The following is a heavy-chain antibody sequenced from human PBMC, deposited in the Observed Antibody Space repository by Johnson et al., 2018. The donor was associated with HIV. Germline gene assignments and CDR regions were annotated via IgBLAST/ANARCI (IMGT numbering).Heavy chain of an antibody. J-gene: IGHJ3*02. CDR1: GFTFSDYY. CDR2: ISSTGSTI. Sequence: QVQLVESGGGLGKPGGSLRLSCAGSGFTFSDYYMNWLRQAPGKGLEWVSYISSTGSTIYYADSVKGRFTISRDNAKRSLYLQMRSLRAEDTGVYYCARDRGYCTNGVCYYDAFDIWGQGTMVTVSA. D-gene: IGHD2-8*01. CDR3: ARDRGYCTNGVCYYDAFDI. V-gene: IGHV3-11*04.